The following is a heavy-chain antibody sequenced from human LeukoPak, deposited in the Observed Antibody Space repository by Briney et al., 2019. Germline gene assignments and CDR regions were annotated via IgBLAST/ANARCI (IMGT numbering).Heavy chain of an antibody. J-gene: IGHJ4*02. CDR2: VYGGGST. D-gene: IGHD3-22*01. Sequence: PGGSLRLSCAASGFTVSSNYMSWVRQAPGKGLEWVSVVYGGGSTYYADSVKGRFTISRDNAKNSLYLQMNSLRAEDTAVYYCARGSDSSGYYVDYFDYWGQGTLVTVSS. CDR3: ARGSDSSGYYVDYFDY. V-gene: IGHV3-66*01. CDR1: GFTVSSNY.